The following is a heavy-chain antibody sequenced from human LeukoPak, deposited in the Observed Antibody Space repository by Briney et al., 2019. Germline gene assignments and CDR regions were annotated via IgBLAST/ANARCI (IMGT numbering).Heavy chain of an antibody. CDR2: ISAYNGNT. D-gene: IGHD3-10*01. Sequence: ASVKVSCKASGYTFTSYGISWVRQAPGQGLEWMGWISAYNGNTNYAQKLQGRVTMTTDTSTGTAYMELRSLRSDDTAVYYRARVEPDYYGSGRQYGMDVWGQGTTVTVSS. V-gene: IGHV1-18*01. CDR3: ARVEPDYYGSGRQYGMDV. CDR1: GYTFTSYG. J-gene: IGHJ6*02.